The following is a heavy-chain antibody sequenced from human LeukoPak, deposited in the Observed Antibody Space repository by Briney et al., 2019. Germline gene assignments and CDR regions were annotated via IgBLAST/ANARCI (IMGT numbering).Heavy chain of an antibody. CDR2: IYYSGST. CDR3: ARSGVPDY. J-gene: IGHJ4*02. Sequence: SETLSLTCTVSGGSISSYYWSWIRQPPGKGLEWIGYIYYSGSTNYNPSLKSRVTISVDTSKNQFSLKLSSVTAADTAVYYCARSGVPDYWGQGTLVTASS. D-gene: IGHD7-27*01. CDR1: GGSISSYY. V-gene: IGHV4-59*01.